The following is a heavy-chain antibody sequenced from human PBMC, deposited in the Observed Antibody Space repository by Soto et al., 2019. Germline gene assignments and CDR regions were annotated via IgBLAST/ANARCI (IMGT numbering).Heavy chain of an antibody. J-gene: IGHJ4*02. Sequence: SQTLSLTCTVSGDSISSLYWSWIRQPPGKGLEWIGYIHYSGNTNYNPSLKSRVTISLDTSKNQFSLKLSSVTAADTAVYYCARADSNNLSDCWGQGTLVTVSS. CDR3: ARADSNNLSDC. V-gene: IGHV4-59*11. D-gene: IGHD4-4*01. CDR2: IHYSGNT. CDR1: GDSISSLY.